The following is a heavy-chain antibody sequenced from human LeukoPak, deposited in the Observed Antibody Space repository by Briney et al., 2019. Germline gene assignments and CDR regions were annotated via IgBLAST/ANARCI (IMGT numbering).Heavy chain of an antibody. V-gene: IGHV3-23*01. CDR1: GFTFSSYA. J-gene: IGHJ3*02. Sequence: GGSLRLSCAASGFTFSSYAMSWVRQAPGEGLEWVSAISGSGGSTYYADSVKGRFTISRDNSKNTLYLQMNSLRAEDTAVYYCAKDRYYYDSSGYYYGDAFDIWGQGTMVTASS. CDR3: AKDRYYYDSSGYYYGDAFDI. CDR2: ISGSGGST. D-gene: IGHD3-22*01.